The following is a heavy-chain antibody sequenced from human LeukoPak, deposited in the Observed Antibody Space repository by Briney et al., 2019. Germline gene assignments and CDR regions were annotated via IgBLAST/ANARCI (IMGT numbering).Heavy chain of an antibody. Sequence: SETLSLTCTVSGGSISSYYWSWVRQPPGKGLEWIGYIYYSGSTNYNPSLKSRVTISVDTSKNQFSLRLSSVTATDTAVYYCARASMYSSSSGVVYWGQGTLVTVSS. V-gene: IGHV4-59*12. CDR2: IYYSGST. J-gene: IGHJ4*02. D-gene: IGHD6-6*01. CDR1: GGSISSYY. CDR3: ARASMYSSSSGVVY.